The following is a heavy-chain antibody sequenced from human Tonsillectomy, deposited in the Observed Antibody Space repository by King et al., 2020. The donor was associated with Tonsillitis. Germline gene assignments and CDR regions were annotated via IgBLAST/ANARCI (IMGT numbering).Heavy chain of an antibody. V-gene: IGHV4-59*11. D-gene: IGHD6-19*01. CDR2: IFYSWST. CDR1: GGSIRSHY. Sequence: QLQESGPGLVKPSETLSLTCTVSGGSIRSHYWSWIRQPPGKKLEWIGVIFYSWSTNYNPSLTSRDTISVDTSKNQFSLKLSSATAADTAVYYCARAGYSSGWYDAFDIWGQGTMVTVSS. CDR3: ARAGYSSGWYDAFDI. J-gene: IGHJ3*02.